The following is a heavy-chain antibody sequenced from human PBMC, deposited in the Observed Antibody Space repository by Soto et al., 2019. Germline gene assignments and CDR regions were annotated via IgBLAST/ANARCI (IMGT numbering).Heavy chain of an antibody. J-gene: IGHJ4*02. Sequence: QVQLVQSGAEVKKPGSSVKVSCKASGGTISSYATSWVRQAPGQGLEWMGGIIPIFGTANYAQKFQGRVTITADESTSTAYMELSSLRSEDTAVYYCARLLTGTTGIDYWGQGTLVTVSS. V-gene: IGHV1-69*01. CDR1: GGTISSYA. CDR3: ARLLTGTTGIDY. D-gene: IGHD1-7*01. CDR2: IIPIFGTA.